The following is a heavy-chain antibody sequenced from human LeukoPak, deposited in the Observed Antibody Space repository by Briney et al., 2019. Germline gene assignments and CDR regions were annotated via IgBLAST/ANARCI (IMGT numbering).Heavy chain of an antibody. V-gene: IGHV3-7*04. J-gene: IGHJ4*02. CDR3: GRGQAPCPRTCLDY. CDR2: INQDGSEE. D-gene: IGHD1-14*01. CDR1: GFTFSSYW. Sequence: GESLRLSCVGSGFTFSSYWTTWVRQAPGKGLEWVANINQDGSEENYVDSVRGRFTISRDNARNSLFLQMNSLRAEDTAVYYCGRGQAPCPRTCLDYWGQGTLVTVSS.